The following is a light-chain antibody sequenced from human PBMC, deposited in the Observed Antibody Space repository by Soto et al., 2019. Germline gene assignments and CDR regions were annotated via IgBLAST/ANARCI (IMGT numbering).Light chain of an antibody. CDR1: QSVSSY. V-gene: IGKV3-11*01. J-gene: IGKJ1*01. CDR3: QQRSNWPPWT. CDR2: DAS. Sequence: EIVLTQSPATLSLSPGERATLSCRASQSVSSYLAWYQQKPGQAPRLLIYDASNSATGIPARFSGSGSGTAFTLTISSLEPEDFEVYYCQQRSNWPPWTFGQGTKVEIK.